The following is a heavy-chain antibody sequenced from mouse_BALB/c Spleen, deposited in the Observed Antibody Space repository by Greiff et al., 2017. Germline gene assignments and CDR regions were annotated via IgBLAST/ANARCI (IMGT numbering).Heavy chain of an antibody. Sequence: ELARPGASVKLSCKASGYTFTSYWINWIKQRPGQGLEWIGRIAPGSGSTYYNEMFKGKATLTVDTSSSTAYIQLSSLSSEDSAVYFCATPMITSAMDYWGQGTSVTVSS. CDR3: ATPMITSAMDY. V-gene: IGHV1S41*01. CDR2: IAPGSGST. J-gene: IGHJ4*01. D-gene: IGHD2-4*01. CDR1: GYTFTSYW.